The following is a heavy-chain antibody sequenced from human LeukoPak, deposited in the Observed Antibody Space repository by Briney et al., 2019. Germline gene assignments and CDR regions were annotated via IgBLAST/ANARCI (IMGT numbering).Heavy chain of an antibody. J-gene: IGHJ4*02. D-gene: IGHD4-17*01. Sequence: GESLKISCKGSGYTFSTYWIGWVRQMPGKGLEWMGIFYPGDSDTRYSPSFEGQVTISADKSISTAYLQWSSLKASDTATYYCARSDYVGNYFNFWGQGTLVIVSS. CDR3: ARSDYVGNYFNF. V-gene: IGHV5-51*01. CDR2: FYPGDSDT. CDR1: GYTFSTYW.